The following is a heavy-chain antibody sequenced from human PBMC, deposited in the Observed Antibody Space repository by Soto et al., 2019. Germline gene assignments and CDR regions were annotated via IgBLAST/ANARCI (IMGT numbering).Heavy chain of an antibody. CDR2: INHSGST. J-gene: IGHJ6*02. CDR1: GGSFSGYY. D-gene: IGHD3-3*01. Sequence: PSETLSLTCAVYGGSFSGYYWSWIRQPPGKGLEWIGEINHSGSTNYNPSLKSRVTISVDTSKNQFSLKLSSVTAADTAVYYCARGTTYYDFWSGSPNYYGMDVWGQGTTVT. V-gene: IGHV4-34*01. CDR3: ARGTTYYDFWSGSPNYYGMDV.